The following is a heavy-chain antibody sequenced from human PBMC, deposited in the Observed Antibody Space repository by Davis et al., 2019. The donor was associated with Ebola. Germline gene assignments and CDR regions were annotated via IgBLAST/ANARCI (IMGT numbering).Heavy chain of an antibody. V-gene: IGHV1-69*10. CDR2: IIPILGIA. Sequence: SVKVSCKASGGTFSSYAISWVRQAPGQGLEWMGGIIPILGIANYAQKFQGRVTNTADESTSTAYMELSSLRSEDTAVYYCATPVRYSGYDGDAFDIWGQGTMVTVSS. D-gene: IGHD5-12*01. CDR1: GGTFSSYA. J-gene: IGHJ3*02. CDR3: ATPVRYSGYDGDAFDI.